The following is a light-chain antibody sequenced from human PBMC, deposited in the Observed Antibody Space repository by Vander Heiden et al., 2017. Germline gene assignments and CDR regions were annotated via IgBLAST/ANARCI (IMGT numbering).Light chain of an antibody. CDR1: QSISSY. CDR2: AAS. Sequence: PSSLSASVGDRVTITCRASQSISSYLNWYQQKPGKAPKFLIYAASSLHSGVPSSFSGSGSGTDFTLTISSLQPEDVAAYYCQQSYSTPHTFGQGTKLEIK. J-gene: IGKJ2*01. V-gene: IGKV1-39*01. CDR3: QQSYSTPHT.